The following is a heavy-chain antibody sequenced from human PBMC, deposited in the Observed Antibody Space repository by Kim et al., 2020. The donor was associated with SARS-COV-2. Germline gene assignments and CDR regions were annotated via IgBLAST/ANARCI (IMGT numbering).Heavy chain of an antibody. CDR3: ARVPWGYCSGTNCFDFDY. D-gene: IGHD2-2*01. Sequence: GGSLRLSCAASGFTFSIYAMHWVRQAPGKGLEWVAIISYDGNAQSYADSVKGRFTISRDNSKNTLYLQMNSLRAEDTAVYYCARVPWGYCSGTNCFDFDYWGQGTLVSVSS. J-gene: IGHJ4*02. CDR2: ISYDGNAQ. CDR1: GFTFSIYA. V-gene: IGHV3-30*04.